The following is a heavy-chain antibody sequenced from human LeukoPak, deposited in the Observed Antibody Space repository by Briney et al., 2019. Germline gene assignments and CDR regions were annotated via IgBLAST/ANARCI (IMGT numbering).Heavy chain of an antibody. D-gene: IGHD4-17*01. V-gene: IGHV1-69*13. CDR2: IIPILGTA. J-gene: IGHJ4*02. Sequence: GASVKVSCKASGGTFSSYAISWVRQAPGQGLEWMGGIIPILGTADYAQKFQGRVTITADESTSTAYMELSSLRSEDTAVYYCAKHDYGDYLLDYWGQGTLVTVSS. CDR1: GGTFSSYA. CDR3: AKHDYGDYLLDY.